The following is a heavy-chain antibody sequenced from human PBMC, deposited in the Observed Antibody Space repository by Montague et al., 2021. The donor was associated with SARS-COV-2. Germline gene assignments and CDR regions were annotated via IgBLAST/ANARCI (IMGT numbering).Heavy chain of an antibody. D-gene: IGHD3-22*01. CDR3: ARDSGYYDSSGYSYDAFDI. CDR2: IYHTGST. Sequence: TLSLTCTVSGGSISSGGYYWSWIRQHPRKGLEWIGYIYHTGSTHYXSSLKSRVTISKETSKNHFSLNLSSVTAADSAVYYCARDSGYYDSSGYSYDAFDIWGQGTKVTVSS. J-gene: IGHJ3*02. V-gene: IGHV4-31*03. CDR1: GGSISSGGYY.